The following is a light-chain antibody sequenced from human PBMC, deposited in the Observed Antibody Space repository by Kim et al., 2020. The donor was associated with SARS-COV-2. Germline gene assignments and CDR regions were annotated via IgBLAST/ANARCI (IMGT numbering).Light chain of an antibody. Sequence: ASVGDRGTNTCRPRQSISSRLAWYQQKTGKAPKLLMYDDSSLGNRVPSRCSGSGTGTEFTLTTSSLQPYDLAIYYCYQYHSYPFTFGQVTKLEI. CDR2: DDS. J-gene: IGKJ2*01. CDR3: YQYHSYPFT. V-gene: IGKV1-5*01. CDR1: QSISSR.